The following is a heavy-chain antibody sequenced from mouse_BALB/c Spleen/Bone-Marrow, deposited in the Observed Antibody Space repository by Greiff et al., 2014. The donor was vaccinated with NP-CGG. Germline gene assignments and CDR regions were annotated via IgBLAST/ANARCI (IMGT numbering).Heavy chain of an antibody. V-gene: IGHV2-6-5*01. CDR3: AKLTWDGGDY. CDR2: IWGAGIT. D-gene: IGHD4-1*01. CDR1: GFSLTDYG. J-gene: IGHJ2*01. Sequence: VQLVESGPGLVAPSQSLSITCTVSGFSLTDYGVSWIRQPPGKGLEWLGVIWGAGITYYNSALKSRLSISKDNSKSQVFLKMNSLQTDDTAMYYCAKLTWDGGDYWGQGTTLTVSS.